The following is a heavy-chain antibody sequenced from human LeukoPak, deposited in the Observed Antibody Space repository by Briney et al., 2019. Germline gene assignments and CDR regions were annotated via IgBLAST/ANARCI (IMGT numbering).Heavy chain of an antibody. Sequence: GGSLRLSCGASGFTFSTSWMIWVRQAPGKGLEWVANLNQDGSEKYYVDSVKGRFTISRDNGRNSLYLQMDGLRVEDTAVYYCVRGLYGYWGQGTLVTVSS. D-gene: IGHD4-17*01. CDR1: GFTFSTSW. CDR3: VRGLYGY. CDR2: LNQDGSEK. J-gene: IGHJ4*02. V-gene: IGHV3-7*03.